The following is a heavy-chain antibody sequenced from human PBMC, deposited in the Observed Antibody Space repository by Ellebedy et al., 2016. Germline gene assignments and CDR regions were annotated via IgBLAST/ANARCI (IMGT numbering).Heavy chain of an antibody. Sequence: GESLKISCAASGFTFHTYNMNWVRQAPGRGLEWVANIKQDGSQNYYVDSVKGRFTVSRDNAENSLFLHMDSLRAEDTAVYYCVRARRYSYSLDYWGQGALVTVSS. D-gene: IGHD5-18*01. CDR2: IKQDGSQN. CDR3: VRARRYSYSLDY. J-gene: IGHJ4*02. V-gene: IGHV3-7*01. CDR1: GFTFHTYN.